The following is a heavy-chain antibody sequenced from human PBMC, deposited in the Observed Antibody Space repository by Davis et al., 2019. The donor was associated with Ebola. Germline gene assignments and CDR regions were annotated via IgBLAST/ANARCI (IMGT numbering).Heavy chain of an antibody. CDR2: IYYRGST. V-gene: IGHV4-39*01. CDR1: GGSISSNSYY. D-gene: IGHD5-24*01. CDR3: ARRRLQFDFDS. J-gene: IGHJ4*02. Sequence: SETLSLTCTVSGGSISSNSYYWAWIRQPPGKGLEWIGSIYYRGSTYYNPPLKSRITISVDTSKNQFSLSLSSLTAADTAVYYCARRRLQFDFDSWGQGTLVTVSS.